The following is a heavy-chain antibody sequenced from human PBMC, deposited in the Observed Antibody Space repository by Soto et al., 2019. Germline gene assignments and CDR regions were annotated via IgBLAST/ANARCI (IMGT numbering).Heavy chain of an antibody. Sequence: PSETQSLTCTVSGGSISSSSYYWGWIRQPPGKGLEWIGSIYYSGSTYYNPSLKSRVTISVDTSKNQFSLKLSSVTAADTAVYYCARQLEGGGYYSNYYYGMDVWGQGTTVTVSS. J-gene: IGHJ6*02. CDR2: IYYSGST. CDR3: ARQLEGGGYYSNYYYGMDV. D-gene: IGHD3-22*01. V-gene: IGHV4-39*01. CDR1: GGSISSSSYY.